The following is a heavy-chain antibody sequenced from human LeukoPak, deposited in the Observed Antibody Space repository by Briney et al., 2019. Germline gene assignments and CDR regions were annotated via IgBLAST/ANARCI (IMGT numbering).Heavy chain of an antibody. CDR3: ARTGGVATPFDY. Sequence: ASVKVSCTASGYTFTSYDMHWVRQAPGQGLEWMGIINPSGGSTSYAQKFQGRVTMTRDTSTSTVYMELSSLRAEDTAVYYCARTGGVATPFDYWGQGTLVTVSS. CDR2: INPSGGST. D-gene: IGHD3-3*01. CDR1: GYTFTSYD. J-gene: IGHJ4*02. V-gene: IGHV1-46*01.